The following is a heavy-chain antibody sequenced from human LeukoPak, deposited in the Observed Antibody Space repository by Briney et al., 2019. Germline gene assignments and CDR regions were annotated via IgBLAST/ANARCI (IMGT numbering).Heavy chain of an antibody. CDR1: GFTFSSYA. CDR3: ARRRYYYDSSGRTTYYNMDV. Sequence: GGSLRLSCAASGFTFSSYAMSWVRQAPGKGLEWVSAISGSGGSTYYADSVKGRFTISRDNSKNTLYLQMNSLRAEDTAVYYCARRRYYYDSSGRTTYYNMDVWGKGTTVTVSS. J-gene: IGHJ6*03. V-gene: IGHV3-23*01. CDR2: ISGSGGST. D-gene: IGHD3-22*01.